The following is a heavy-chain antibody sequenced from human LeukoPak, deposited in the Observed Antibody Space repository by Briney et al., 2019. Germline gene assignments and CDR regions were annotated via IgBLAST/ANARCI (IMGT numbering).Heavy chain of an antibody. D-gene: IGHD3-16*01. Sequence: GGSLRLSCAASGFTFSSYSMNWVRQAPGKGLEWVSYISNVGFSTHYADSVKGRFTVSRDNAKNSLFLQMDSLRAEDTAVYFCARDFRNLGMDVWGKGTTVTVSS. CDR2: ISNVGFST. CDR3: ARDFRNLGMDV. CDR1: GFTFSSYS. J-gene: IGHJ6*03. V-gene: IGHV3-48*01.